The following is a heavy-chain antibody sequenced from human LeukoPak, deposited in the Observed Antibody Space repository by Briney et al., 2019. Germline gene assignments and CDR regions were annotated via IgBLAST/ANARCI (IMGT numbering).Heavy chain of an antibody. CDR3: ARTHPRRGPEVDY. Sequence: ASVKVSCKASGYTFTGYYMHWVRQAPGQGLEWMGWINPNSGGTNYAQKFQGRVTMTRDTSISTAYMELSRLRSDDTAVYYCARTHPRRGPEVDYWGQGTLVTVSS. CDR2: INPNSGGT. CDR1: GYTFTGYY. V-gene: IGHV1-2*02. J-gene: IGHJ4*02.